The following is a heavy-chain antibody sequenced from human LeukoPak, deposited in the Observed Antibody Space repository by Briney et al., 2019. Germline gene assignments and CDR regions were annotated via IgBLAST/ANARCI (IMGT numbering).Heavy chain of an antibody. D-gene: IGHD3-22*01. J-gene: IGHJ5*02. Sequence: SETLSLTCAVSGGSISSNNWWGWVRQPPGKGLEWIGEIYHSGSTNYNPSLKSRVTISVDKSKNQFSLKLSSVTAADTAVYYCARTYYYYDSSGYYQNWFDPWGQGTLVTVSS. CDR1: GGSISSNNW. CDR3: ARTYYYYDSSGYYQNWFDP. CDR2: IYHSGST. V-gene: IGHV4-4*02.